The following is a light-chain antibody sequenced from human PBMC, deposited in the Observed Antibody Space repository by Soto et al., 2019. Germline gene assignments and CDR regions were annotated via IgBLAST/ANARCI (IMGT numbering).Light chain of an antibody. CDR2: GAS. CDR1: QSVSSN. J-gene: IGKJ5*01. CDR3: QQYNNWPPR. Sequence: EIVMTQSPATLSVSPGERATLSCRASQSVSSNLAWYQQKPGQAPRLLLYGASTRATGVPARFSGSGSGTEFTLTISSLQSEDFAVYYCQQYNNWPPRFGQGTRLEIK. V-gene: IGKV3-15*01.